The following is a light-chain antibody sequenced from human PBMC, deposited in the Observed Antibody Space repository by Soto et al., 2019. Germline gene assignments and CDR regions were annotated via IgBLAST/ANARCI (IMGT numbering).Light chain of an antibody. CDR1: QSVSSN. Sequence: EIVMAQAPATLSVSPGARTTVSCRASQSVSSNLAWYQQKPGQAPRLLIDGASTGATGIPARFSGSGSGTEFTLTISSLQSEDFAVYYCQQYNNWPTTFGQGTKV. CDR2: GAS. CDR3: QQYNNWPTT. J-gene: IGKJ1*01. V-gene: IGKV3-15*01.